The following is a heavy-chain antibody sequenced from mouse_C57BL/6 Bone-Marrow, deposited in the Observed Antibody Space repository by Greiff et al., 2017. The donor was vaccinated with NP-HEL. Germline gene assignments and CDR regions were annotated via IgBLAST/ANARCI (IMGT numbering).Heavy chain of an antibody. CDR2: IYPGNGDT. CDR1: GYTFTSYN. V-gene: IGHV1-12*01. J-gene: IGHJ4*01. D-gene: IGHD1-1*01. CDR3: ARDYGSWYAMDY. Sequence: QVQLKESGAELVRPGASVKMSCKASGYTFTSYNMHWVKQTPRQGLEWIGAIYPGNGDTSYNQKFKGKATLTVDKSSSTAYMQRSSLTSEDSAVYFCARDYGSWYAMDYWGQGTSVTVSS.